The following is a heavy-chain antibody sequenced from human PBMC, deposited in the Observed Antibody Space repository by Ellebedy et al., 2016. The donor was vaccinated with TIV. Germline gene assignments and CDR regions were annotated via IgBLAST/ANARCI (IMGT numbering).Heavy chain of an antibody. V-gene: IGHV1-69*13. CDR3: ARIHYGNFDY. CDR2: IIPIFGTA. Sequence: AASVKVSCKASGGTFSSYAISWVRQAPGQGLEWMGGIIPIFGTANYAQKFQGRVTITADESTSTAYMELSSLRSEDTAVYYCARIHYGNFDYWGQGTLVTVSS. CDR1: GGTFSSYA. D-gene: IGHD4-17*01. J-gene: IGHJ4*02.